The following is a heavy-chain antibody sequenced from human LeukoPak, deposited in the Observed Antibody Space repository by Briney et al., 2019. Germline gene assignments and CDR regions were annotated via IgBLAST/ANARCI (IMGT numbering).Heavy chain of an antibody. Sequence: PSETLSLTCAVYGGSFSGYCWSWIRQPPGKGLEWIGEINHSGSTNYNPSLKSRVTISVDTSKNQFSLKLSSVTAADTAVYYCARRQYSYGYRYWGQGTLVTVSS. V-gene: IGHV4-34*01. CDR3: ARRQYSYGYRY. CDR1: GGSFSGYC. J-gene: IGHJ4*02. CDR2: INHSGST. D-gene: IGHD5-18*01.